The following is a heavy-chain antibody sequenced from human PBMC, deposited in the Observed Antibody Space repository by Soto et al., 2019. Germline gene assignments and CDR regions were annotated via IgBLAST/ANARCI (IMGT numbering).Heavy chain of an antibody. CDR2: IGSRGETYAT. V-gene: IGHV3-73*01. J-gene: IGHJ4*02. Sequence: GGSLRLSCAASGFTFVASALQWVLQASWKGLEWLGRIGSRGETYATTYAASVKGRFTISRDDSKKTAYLQMNNLESEDTAVYYCSRDDSDWFFNWGRRTLVTVSS. CDR3: SRDDSDWFFN. CDR1: GFTFVASA. D-gene: IGHD3-9*01.